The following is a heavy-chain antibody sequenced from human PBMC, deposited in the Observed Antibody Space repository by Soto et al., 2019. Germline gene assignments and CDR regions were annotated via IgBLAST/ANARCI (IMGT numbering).Heavy chain of an antibody. CDR2: ISAYNGNT. J-gene: IGHJ4*02. CDR3: ARDKGILTGYDYFDY. Sequence: ASVKVSCKASGYTFTSYGISWVRQAPGQGLEWMGWISAYNGNTNYAQKLQGRVTMTTDTSTSTAYMELRSLRSDDTAVYYCARDKGILTGYDYFDYWGQGTLVTVSS. V-gene: IGHV1-18*04. CDR1: GYTFTSYG. D-gene: IGHD3-9*01.